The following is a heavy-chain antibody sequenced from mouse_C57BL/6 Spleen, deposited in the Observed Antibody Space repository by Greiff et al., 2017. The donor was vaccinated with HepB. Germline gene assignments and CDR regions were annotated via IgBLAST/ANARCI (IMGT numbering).Heavy chain of an antibody. CDR1: GYTFTDYE. CDR3: TGSTMITKAMDY. D-gene: IGHD2-4*01. CDR2: IDPETGGT. Sequence: VQLQQSGAELVRPGASVTLSCKASGYTFTDYEMHWVKQTPVHGLEWIGAIDPETGGTAYNQKFKGKAILTADESSSTAYMELRSLTSEDSAVYYCTGSTMITKAMDYWGQGTSVTVSS. J-gene: IGHJ4*01. V-gene: IGHV1-15*01.